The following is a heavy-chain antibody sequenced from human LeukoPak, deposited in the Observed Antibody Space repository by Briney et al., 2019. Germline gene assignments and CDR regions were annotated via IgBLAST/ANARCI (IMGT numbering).Heavy chain of an antibody. V-gene: IGHV4-59*12. CDR2: IYYSGST. CDR3: AREHERGGDGSGQRPPNVQWFDP. Sequence: SETLSLTCTVSGGSISSYYWSWIRQPPGKGLEWIGYIYYSGSTYYNPSLKSRVTISVDTSKNQFSLKLSSVTAADTAVYYCAREHERGGDGSGQRPPNVQWFDPWGQGALVTVSS. J-gene: IGHJ5*02. CDR1: GGSISSYY. D-gene: IGHD3-10*01.